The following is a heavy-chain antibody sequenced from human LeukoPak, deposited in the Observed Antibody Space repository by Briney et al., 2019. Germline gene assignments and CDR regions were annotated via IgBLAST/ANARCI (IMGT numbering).Heavy chain of an antibody. CDR1: GFTFSSYG. Sequence: GGSLRLSCAASGFTFSSYGMHWVRQAPGKGLEWVAVIWYDGSNKYYADSVKGRFTISRDNSKNTLYLQMNSLRAEDTAVYYCARGEIAARLDYWGQGTLVTVSS. J-gene: IGHJ4*02. D-gene: IGHD6-6*01. CDR3: ARGEIAARLDY. V-gene: IGHV3-30*19. CDR2: IWYDGSNK.